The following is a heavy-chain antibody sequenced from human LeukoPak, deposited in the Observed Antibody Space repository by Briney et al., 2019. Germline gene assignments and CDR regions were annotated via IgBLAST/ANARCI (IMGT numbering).Heavy chain of an antibody. Sequence: GGSLRLSCAASGFTFYSYSMNWVRQAPGKGLEWVSFISSSSSYIHYADSLKGRITISRDNAQRSLYLRMNSVRAEDTAVYYCARCNFRDYGDYKVWYYGMDVWGQGTTVTVSS. CDR2: ISSSSSYI. CDR1: GFTFYSYS. D-gene: IGHD4-17*01. CDR3: ARCNFRDYGDYKVWYYGMDV. J-gene: IGHJ6*02. V-gene: IGHV3-21*01.